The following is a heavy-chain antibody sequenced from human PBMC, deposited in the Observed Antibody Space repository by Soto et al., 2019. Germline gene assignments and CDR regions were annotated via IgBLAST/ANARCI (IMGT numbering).Heavy chain of an antibody. CDR2: ISGSGGST. J-gene: IGHJ5*02. CDR3: AIDLVAAPLRS. V-gene: IGHV3-23*01. D-gene: IGHD2-15*01. Sequence: EVQLLESGGGLVQPGGSLRLSCAASGFTFSSYAMSWVREAAGKGLEWVSAISGSGGSTYYAGSVKGRFTISRDNSKNTLYLQMNRLRAEDTAAYYCAIDLVAAPLRSWGQGLLVTVSS. CDR1: GFTFSSYA.